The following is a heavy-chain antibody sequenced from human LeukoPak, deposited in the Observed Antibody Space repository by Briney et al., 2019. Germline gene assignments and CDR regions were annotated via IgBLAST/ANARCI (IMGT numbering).Heavy chain of an antibody. CDR3: GRELRHDDI. CDR2: MNPNSGNT. CDR1: GYTFTTYD. Sequence: ASVKVSCKASGYTFTTYDINWVRQAPGQGLEWMGYMNPNSGNTGYAQKFQDRGTITTSIATSTAYMKLSSLRSEDTAVYYCGRELRHDDIWGQGTMVTVSS. V-gene: IGHV1-8*03. D-gene: IGHD6-25*01. J-gene: IGHJ3*02.